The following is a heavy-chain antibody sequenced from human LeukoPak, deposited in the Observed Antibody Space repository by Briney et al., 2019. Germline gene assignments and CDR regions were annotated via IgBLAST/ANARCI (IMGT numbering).Heavy chain of an antibody. Sequence: SETLSLTCAVYGGSCSGYYWSWIRQPPGKGLEWIGEINHSGSTNYNPSLKSRVTISVDTSKNQFSLKLSSVTAADTAVYYCARGYSYGPNGKKSRRNPYYYYYMDVWGKGTTVTVSS. V-gene: IGHV4-34*01. CDR2: INHSGST. CDR1: GGSCSGYY. CDR3: ARGYSYGPNGKKSRRNPYYYYYMDV. J-gene: IGHJ6*03. D-gene: IGHD5-18*01.